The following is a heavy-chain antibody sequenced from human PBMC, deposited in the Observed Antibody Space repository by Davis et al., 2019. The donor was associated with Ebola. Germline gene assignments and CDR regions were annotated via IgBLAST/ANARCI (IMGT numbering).Heavy chain of an antibody. CDR2: INSDGSST. D-gene: IGHD3-22*01. V-gene: IGHV3-74*01. CDR1: GFTFSSYW. Sequence: ESLKISCAASGFTFSSYWMHWVRQGPGTGLVWVSRINSDGSSTSYADSVKGRFTISRDNAKNTLYLQMNSLRAEDTAVYYCARVSSDSSGYYYVDYFDDWGQGSLVTVSS. J-gene: IGHJ4*02. CDR3: ARVSSDSSGYYYVDYFDD.